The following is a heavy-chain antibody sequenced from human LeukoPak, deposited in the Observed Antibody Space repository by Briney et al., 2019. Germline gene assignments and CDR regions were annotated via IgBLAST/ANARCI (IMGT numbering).Heavy chain of an antibody. V-gene: IGHV3-48*04. CDR2: ISGSSGTI. J-gene: IGHJ4*02. CDR3: ARAYHYDSSGYYLLFGY. Sequence: GGSLRLSCAASGFTFSSHSVNWVRQAPGKGLEWVSFISGSSGTIYYADSVKGRFTISRDNAKNSLYLQMNSLRAEDTAVYYCARAYHYDSSGYYLLFGYWGQGTLVTVSS. D-gene: IGHD3-22*01. CDR1: GFTFSSHS.